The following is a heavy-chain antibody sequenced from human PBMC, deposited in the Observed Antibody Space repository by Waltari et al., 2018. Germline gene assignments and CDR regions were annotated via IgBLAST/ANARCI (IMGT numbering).Heavy chain of an antibody. V-gene: IGHV4-34*01. CDR3: ARTAPIAAAGTLFDY. CDR2: INPSGST. D-gene: IGHD6-13*01. Sequence: QVQLQQWGAGLLKPSETLSPTCAVYGGSFSGYYWSWIRQPPGKGLEWIGEINPSGSTNYNPSLTSRGTISVDTSKNQFSLKLSSVTAADTAVYYCARTAPIAAAGTLFDYWGQGTLVTVSS. CDR1: GGSFSGYY. J-gene: IGHJ4*02.